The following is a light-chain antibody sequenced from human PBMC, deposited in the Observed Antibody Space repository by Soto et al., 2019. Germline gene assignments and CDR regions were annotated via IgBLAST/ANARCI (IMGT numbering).Light chain of an antibody. J-gene: IGKJ4*01. CDR3: QLCSVYPLT. Sequence: DIRMTQSPATVSAYVGDRVTITCRASQSIRKCLAWSQHKPGKAPKQLIYDACSLASGVPSRFSGSRSGTEFTLTIISLQADEFATYHCQLCSVYPLTFGGGTKV. CDR2: DAC. V-gene: IGKV1-5*01. CDR1: QSIRKC.